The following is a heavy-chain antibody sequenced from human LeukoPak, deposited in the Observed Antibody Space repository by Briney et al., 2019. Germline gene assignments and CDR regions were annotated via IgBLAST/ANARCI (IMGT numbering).Heavy chain of an antibody. CDR3: ARGRNHAFDI. CDR1: GFTFPTSP. V-gene: IGHV3-48*02. J-gene: IGHJ3*02. D-gene: IGHD6-25*01. Sequence: GGSLRLSCAASGFTFPTSPMDWVRQAPGKGLEWVSFITNSIDDISYADSVRGRFTISRDNAKNSLYLQMNDLRDEDTAVYFCARGRNHAFDIWGQGTMVTVSS. CDR2: ITNSIDDI.